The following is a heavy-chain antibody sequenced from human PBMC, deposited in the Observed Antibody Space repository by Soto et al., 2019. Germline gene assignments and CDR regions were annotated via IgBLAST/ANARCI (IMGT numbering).Heavy chain of an antibody. CDR1: GFTFSSYG. Sequence: GGSLRLSCAASGFTFSSYGMHWVRQAPGKGLEWVAFISYDGSTKYYADSVKGRFTISRDDSKDTLYLQMNSLRPEDTSVYYCAKVTTSMVRGIFYFFDFWGQGTPVTVSS. V-gene: IGHV3-30*18. CDR2: ISYDGSTK. J-gene: IGHJ4*02. D-gene: IGHD3-10*01. CDR3: AKVTTSMVRGIFYFFDF.